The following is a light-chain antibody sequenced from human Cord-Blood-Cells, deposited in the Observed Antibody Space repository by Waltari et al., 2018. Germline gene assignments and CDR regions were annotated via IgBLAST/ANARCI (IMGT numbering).Light chain of an antibody. J-gene: IGKJ5*01. Sequence: DIQMTQSPSSLSASVGDRVTITCQASQDISNYLNWYQQKPGKASKLLIYDASNLETGVPARVSGSGSGTDFTFTISSLQPEDIATYYCQQYDNLPITFGQGTRLVIK. V-gene: IGKV1-33*01. CDR2: DAS. CDR3: QQYDNLPIT. CDR1: QDISNY.